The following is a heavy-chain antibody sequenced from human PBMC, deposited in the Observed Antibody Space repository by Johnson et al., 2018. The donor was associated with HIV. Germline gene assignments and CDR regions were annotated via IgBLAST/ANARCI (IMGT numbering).Heavy chain of an antibody. D-gene: IGHD3-22*01. CDR1: GFTFSNAW. Sequence: VQLVESGGGVVQPGGCLRLSCAASGFTFSNAWMSWVRQAPGKGLEWVSVIYSGGSTYYADSVKGRFTISRDNSKNTLYLQMNSLRAEDTAVYYCSRGITMIPDAFDIWGQGTMVTVSS. CDR3: SRGITMIPDAFDI. CDR2: IYSGGST. J-gene: IGHJ3*02. V-gene: IGHV3-66*01.